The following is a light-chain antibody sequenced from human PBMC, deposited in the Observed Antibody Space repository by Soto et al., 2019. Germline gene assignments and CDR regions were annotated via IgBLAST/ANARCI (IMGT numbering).Light chain of an antibody. CDR2: DNN. Sequence: QSVLTQPPSVSAAPGQKVTICCSGSSSNIGNNYVSWYQSLPGTAPKLLIYDNNERPSGIPDRFSGSKSGTSATLGITGLQTGDEADYYCGTWDSSLSVGVFGGGTKLTVL. CDR1: SSNIGNNY. J-gene: IGLJ2*01. V-gene: IGLV1-51*01. CDR3: GTWDSSLSVGV.